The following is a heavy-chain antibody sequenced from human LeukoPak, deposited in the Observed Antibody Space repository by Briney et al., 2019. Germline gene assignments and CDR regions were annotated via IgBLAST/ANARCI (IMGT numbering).Heavy chain of an antibody. J-gene: IGHJ4*02. CDR3: ARGGTTMTTYYSDY. CDR2: IYYSGTT. Sequence: PSETLPLTCTVSGGTISSSSSYWGRIRQPPGKGLEWIGSIYYSGTTYYNPSLKSRVTISVDTSKNQFSLKLSSVTAADTAVYYLARGGTTMTTYYSDYSGQGTLVTVSS. D-gene: IGHD4-17*01. V-gene: IGHV4-39*01. CDR1: GGTISSSSSY.